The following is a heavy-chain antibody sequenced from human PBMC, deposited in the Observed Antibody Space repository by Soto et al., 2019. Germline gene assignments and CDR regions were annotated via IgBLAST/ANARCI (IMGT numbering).Heavy chain of an antibody. D-gene: IGHD1-26*01. CDR1: GYTFTSYA. J-gene: IGHJ6*03. Sequence: GASVKVSCKASGYTFTSYAMHWVRQAPGQRLEWMGWINAGNGNTKYSQKFQGRVTITRDTSASTAYMELSSLRSEDTAVYYCARGIPPSVGPYYYYMDVWGKGTTVTVSS. CDR2: INAGNGNT. CDR3: ARGIPPSVGPYYYYMDV. V-gene: IGHV1-3*01.